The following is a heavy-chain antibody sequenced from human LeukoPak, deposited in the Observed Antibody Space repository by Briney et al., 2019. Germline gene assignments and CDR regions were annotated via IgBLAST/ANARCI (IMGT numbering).Heavy chain of an antibody. V-gene: IGHV4-30-4*08. Sequence: SQTLSLTCTVSGGSISSGDYYWSWIRQPPGKGLEWIGYIYYSGSTYYNPSLKSRVTISVDTSKNQFSLKLSSVTAADTAVYYCARPIVPPLTYYYYYMDVWGQGTLVTVSS. CDR2: IYYSGST. CDR1: GGSISSGDYY. CDR3: ARPIVPPLTYYYYYMDV. J-gene: IGHJ6*03. D-gene: IGHD2-15*01.